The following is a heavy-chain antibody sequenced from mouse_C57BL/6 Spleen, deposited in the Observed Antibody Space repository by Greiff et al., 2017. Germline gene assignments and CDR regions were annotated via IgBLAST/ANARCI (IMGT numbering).Heavy chain of an antibody. D-gene: IGHD2-4*01. Sequence: QVQLQQPGAELVRPGSSVKLSCKASGYTFTSYWMHWVKQRPIQGLEWIGNIDPSDSETHYNQKFKDKATLTVDKSSSTAYMPLSSLTSEDSAVYYCARRDYDDGSWFAYWGQGTLVTVSA. V-gene: IGHV1-52*01. J-gene: IGHJ3*01. CDR2: IDPSDSET. CDR3: ARRDYDDGSWFAY. CDR1: GYTFTSYW.